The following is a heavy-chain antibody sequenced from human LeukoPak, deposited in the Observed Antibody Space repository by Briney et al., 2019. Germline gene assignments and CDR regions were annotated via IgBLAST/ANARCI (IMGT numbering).Heavy chain of an antibody. V-gene: IGHV4-34*01. CDR1: GGSFSGYY. Sequence: SETLPLTCAVYGGSFSGYYWSWIRQPPGKGLEWIGEINHSGSTNYNPSLKSRVTISVDTSKNQFSLKLSSVTAADTAVYYCARGLYDYVWGSYRYSPLFDYWGQGTLVTVSS. D-gene: IGHD3-16*02. J-gene: IGHJ4*02. CDR2: INHSGST. CDR3: ARGLYDYVWGSYRYSPLFDY.